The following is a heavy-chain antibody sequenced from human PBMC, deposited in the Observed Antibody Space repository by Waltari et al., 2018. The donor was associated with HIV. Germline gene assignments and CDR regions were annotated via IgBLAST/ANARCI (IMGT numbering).Heavy chain of an antibody. CDR1: GFSFSNSA. CDR3: SKEGGLIGDDY. J-gene: IGHJ4*02. V-gene: IGHV3-23*01. CDR2: INPTGRRT. Sequence: EVQLLESGGGLVQPGGSLRLSCAASGFSFSNSALSWFRQAPGKGLEWVSAINPTGRRTFYADSVKGRFTISRDNSKNTLYLQLNSLRAEDTAIYYCSKEGGLIGDDYWGQGTLVTVSS. D-gene: IGHD3-22*01.